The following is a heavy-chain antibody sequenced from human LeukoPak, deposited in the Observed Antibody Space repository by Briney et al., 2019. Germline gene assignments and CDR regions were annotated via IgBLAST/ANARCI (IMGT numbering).Heavy chain of an antibody. CDR1: GFTVTSSA. CDR3: AANIAAAGNYDY. Sequence: SVKVSCKASGFTVTSSAMQWVRQARGQRLEWIGWIVVGSGNTNYAQKFQERVTITRDMSTSTAYMELSSLRSEDTAVYYCAANIAAAGNYDYWGQGTLVTVSS. D-gene: IGHD6-13*01. V-gene: IGHV1-58*02. CDR2: IVVGSGNT. J-gene: IGHJ4*02.